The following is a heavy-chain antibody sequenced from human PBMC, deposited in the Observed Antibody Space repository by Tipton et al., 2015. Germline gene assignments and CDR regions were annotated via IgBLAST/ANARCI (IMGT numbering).Heavy chain of an antibody. CDR1: GFNFDDYA. CDR2: ITWNSDDI. V-gene: IGHV3-9*01. Sequence: RSLRLSCAVTGFNFDDYAMHWVRQAPGKALEWVSGITWNSDDIGYADSVQGRFTISRDNAKNTLYLQMNSLSVEDTAVYYCVRSIGWGFDPWGQGTLVTVSS. CDR3: VRSIGWGFDP. D-gene: IGHD1-26*01. J-gene: IGHJ5*02.